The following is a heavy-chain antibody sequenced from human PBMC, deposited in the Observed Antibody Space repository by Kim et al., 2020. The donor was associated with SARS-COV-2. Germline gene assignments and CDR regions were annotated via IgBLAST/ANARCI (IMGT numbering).Heavy chain of an antibody. CDR3: ARQEYSYGFGVSI. Sequence: SETLSLTCTVSGGSISSYYWSWIRQPPGKGLEWIGYIYYSGSTNYNPSLKSRVTISVDTSKNQFSLKLSSVTAADTAVYYCARQEYSYGFGVSIWGQGTLVTVSS. J-gene: IGHJ4*02. D-gene: IGHD5-18*01. CDR2: IYYSGST. CDR1: GGSISSYY. V-gene: IGHV4-59*08.